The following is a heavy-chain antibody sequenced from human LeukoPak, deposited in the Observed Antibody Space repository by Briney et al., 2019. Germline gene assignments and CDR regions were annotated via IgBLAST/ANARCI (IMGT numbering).Heavy chain of an antibody. CDR1: GFTFSSYS. Sequence: PGGSLRLSCAASGFTFSSYSMTWVRQAPGKGLEWVSSISSSSSYIYYADSVTGRFTISRDNAKNSLYLQMNSLRAEDTAVYYCAREGGSHFAYWGQGTLVTVSS. J-gene: IGHJ4*02. V-gene: IGHV3-21*01. D-gene: IGHD1-26*01. CDR2: ISSSSSYI. CDR3: AREGGSHFAY.